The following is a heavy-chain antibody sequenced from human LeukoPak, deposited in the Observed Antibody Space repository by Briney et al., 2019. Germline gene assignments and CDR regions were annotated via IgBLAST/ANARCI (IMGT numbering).Heavy chain of an antibody. CDR3: AKEQDGGFDY. J-gene: IGHJ4*02. V-gene: IGHV3-9*01. CDR2: ISWNSGSI. D-gene: IGHD3-16*01. CDR1: GFTFDDYA. Sequence: GRSLRLSCAASGFTFDDYAMHWVRQAPGKGLEWVSGISWNSGSIGYADSVKGRFTISRDNAKNSLYLQMNSLRAEDKALYYCAKEQDGGFDYWGQGTLVTVSS.